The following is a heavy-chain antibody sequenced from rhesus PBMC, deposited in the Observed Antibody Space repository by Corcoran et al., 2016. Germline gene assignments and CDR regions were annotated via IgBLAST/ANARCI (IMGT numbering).Heavy chain of an antibody. V-gene: IGHV4S12*01. CDR2: IYSNNEST. D-gene: IGHD6-19*01. J-gene: IGHJ4*01. Sequence: QVQLQESGPGLVKPSETLSLTCAVSGVSLSSSNCWSWIRPPPGNGLGWIGGIYSNNESTNNHPSLKSRVTISKDTSKNQFSLKLSSVTAADTAVYYCARRLTGYSSNNYYFDYWGQGVLVTVSS. CDR1: GVSLSSSNC. CDR3: ARRLTGYSSNNYYFDY.